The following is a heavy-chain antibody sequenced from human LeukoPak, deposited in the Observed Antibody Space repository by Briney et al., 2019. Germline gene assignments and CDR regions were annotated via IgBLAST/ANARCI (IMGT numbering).Heavy chain of an antibody. Sequence: GGSLRRYCAASRFTVSSIYMSWVRQAPGKGLEWVSVIYSGGSTYYSDSVRGRFTISGDNSKNTLYLQMISLRAEDTAVYYCACSRDGYNYWGQGTLVTVSS. CDR3: ACSRDGYNY. CDR2: IYSGGST. V-gene: IGHV3-66*02. CDR1: RFTVSSIY. J-gene: IGHJ4*02. D-gene: IGHD5-24*01.